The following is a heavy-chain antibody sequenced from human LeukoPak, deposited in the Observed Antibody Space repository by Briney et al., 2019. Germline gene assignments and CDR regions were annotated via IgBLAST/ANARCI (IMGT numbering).Heavy chain of an antibody. J-gene: IGHJ4*02. V-gene: IGHV4-59*01. Sequence: PSETLSLTCTISGDSINSYHWSWLRQPPGSKLEWIGYFYYSGVTNYNPSLKSRVSMSLDTSKNQFSLKLTSVTTADTALYYCAGAPWGPFDFWGQGTLVTISS. CDR3: AGAPWGPFDF. CDR2: FYYSGVT. CDR1: GDSINSYH. D-gene: IGHD7-27*01.